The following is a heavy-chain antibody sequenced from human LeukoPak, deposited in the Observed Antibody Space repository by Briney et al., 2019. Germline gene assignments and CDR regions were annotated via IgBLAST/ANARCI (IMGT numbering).Heavy chain of an antibody. J-gene: IGHJ4*02. CDR3: ARHPEPGYCSSTSCHESYFDY. CDR2: ISGSGGRP. V-gene: IGHV3-23*01. CDR1: GFTFSSCA. Sequence: GGSLRLSCAASGFTFSSCAMSWVRQAPGKGLEWVSAISGSGGRPYYTDSVKGRFTISRDNSKNTLYLQMNSLRAEDTAVYYCARHPEPGYCSSTSCHESYFDYWGQGTLVTVSS. D-gene: IGHD2-2*01.